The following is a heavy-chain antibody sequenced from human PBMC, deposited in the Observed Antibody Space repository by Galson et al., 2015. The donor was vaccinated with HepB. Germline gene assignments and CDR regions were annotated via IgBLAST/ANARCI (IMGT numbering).Heavy chain of an antibody. Sequence: SLRLSCAGSGFAFKTYSMNWVRQAPGKGLEWVSSISRKSNYIYYADSVKGRFTISRDNAKKSLFLQMNTLRAEDTAAYFCARPPVGDPDSGTPLYYFDSWGQGTLVIVSS. V-gene: IGHV3-21*01. D-gene: IGHD3-10*01. CDR2: ISRKSNYI. CDR3: ARPPVGDPDSGTPLYYFDS. J-gene: IGHJ4*02. CDR1: GFAFKTYS.